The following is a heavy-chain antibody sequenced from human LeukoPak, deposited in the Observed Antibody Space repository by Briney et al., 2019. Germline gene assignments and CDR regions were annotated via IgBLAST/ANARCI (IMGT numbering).Heavy chain of an antibody. CDR3: ARNFNHFDY. Sequence: GGSLRLSCAASGFTFSSYAMHWVRQAPGKGLEWVAVISYDGRNKYYTDSVKGRFPISRDNSKNALYLQMNSLRAEDTAVYYCARNFNHFDYWGQGTLVTVSS. CDR2: ISYDGRNK. V-gene: IGHV3-30*04. J-gene: IGHJ4*02. D-gene: IGHD1-14*01. CDR1: GFTFSSYA.